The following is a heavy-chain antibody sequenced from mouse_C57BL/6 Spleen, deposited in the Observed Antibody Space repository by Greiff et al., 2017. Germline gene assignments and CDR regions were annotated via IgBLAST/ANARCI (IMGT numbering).Heavy chain of an antibody. V-gene: IGHV1-69*01. Sequence: QVQLQQPGAELVMPGASVKLSCKASGYTFTSYWMHWVKQRPGQGLEWIGEIDPSDSYTNYNQKFKGKSTLTVDKSSSTAYMQLSSLTSEDSAVYYRARRRDYYGSSSFAYWGQGTLVTVSA. CDR1: GYTFTSYW. J-gene: IGHJ3*01. D-gene: IGHD1-1*01. CDR2: IDPSDSYT. CDR3: ARRRDYYGSSSFAY.